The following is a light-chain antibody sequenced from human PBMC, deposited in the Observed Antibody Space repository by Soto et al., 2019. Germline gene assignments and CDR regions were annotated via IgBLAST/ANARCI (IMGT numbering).Light chain of an antibody. J-gene: IGKJ1*01. CDR2: DAS. CDR3: QHSHSYSWT. V-gene: IGKV1-5*01. Sequence: DIQMTQSPSTLSASVGDRVTITCRASQCISTWLAWYQQKPGKAPKLLIYDASSLETGVPSRFSGRGSGTEFTLTISSLQPGDFATYYCQHSHSYSWTFGQGTKVDIK. CDR1: QCISTW.